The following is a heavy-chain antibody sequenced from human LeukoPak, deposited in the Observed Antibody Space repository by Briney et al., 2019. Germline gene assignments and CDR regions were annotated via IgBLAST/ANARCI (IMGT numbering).Heavy chain of an antibody. CDR2: ISSSGSTI. CDR1: RFTFSDYY. CDR3: ASSLYSSSCSRD. D-gene: IGHD6-13*01. Sequence: PGGSLRLSCAASRFTFSDYYMSWIRQAPGKGLEWVSYISSSGSTIYYADSVKGRFTISRDNAKNSLYLQMNSLRAEDTAVYYCASSLYSSSCSRDWGQGTLVTVSS. V-gene: IGHV3-11*01. J-gene: IGHJ4*02.